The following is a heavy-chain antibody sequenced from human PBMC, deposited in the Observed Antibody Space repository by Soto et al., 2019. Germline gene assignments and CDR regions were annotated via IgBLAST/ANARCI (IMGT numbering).Heavy chain of an antibody. Sequence: PGGSLRLSCAASGFTFSNAWMNWVRQAPGKGLEWVGRIRSKTDGGTTDYAAPVKGRFTISRDDSKNMLYLQMNSLKTEDTAVYYCTTDPNAVFLTPGCWGQGTLVTVSS. V-gene: IGHV3-15*07. CDR2: IRSKTDGGTT. J-gene: IGHJ4*02. D-gene: IGHD2-8*01. CDR1: GFTFSNAW. CDR3: TTDPNAVFLTPGC.